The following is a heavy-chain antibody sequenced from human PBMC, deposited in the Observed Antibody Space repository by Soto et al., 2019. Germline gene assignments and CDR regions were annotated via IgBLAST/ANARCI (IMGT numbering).Heavy chain of an antibody. CDR1: GFSFSAHG. V-gene: IGHV3-33*01. CDR2: INDGSEE. J-gene: IGHJ4*02. CDR3: ARDDLFVDNGLDH. Sequence: QAQLVESGGGVVRPGTSLRLSCAATGFSFSAHGMHWVRQAPGKGLEWLAVINDGSEEGYADSVRGRFTISRDNARYILYLQMDNLRAEDSALYYCARDDLFVDNGLDHWGQGTLVTVSS. D-gene: IGHD1-1*01.